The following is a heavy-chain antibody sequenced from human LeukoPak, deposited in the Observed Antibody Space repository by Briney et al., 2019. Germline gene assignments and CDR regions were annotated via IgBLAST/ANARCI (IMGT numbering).Heavy chain of an antibody. CDR3: AREGGRSHYYYGMDV. D-gene: IGHD3-16*01. V-gene: IGHV4-59*01. Sequence: SETLSLTCTVSGDSLSSYYWSWIRQPPGTGLEWIGYIYYSGSTSYNPSLKSRVTISLDTSKNQFSLNLSSVTAADTAVYYCAREGGRSHYYYGMDVWGQGTTVTVSS. J-gene: IGHJ6*02. CDR1: GDSLSSYY. CDR2: IYYSGST.